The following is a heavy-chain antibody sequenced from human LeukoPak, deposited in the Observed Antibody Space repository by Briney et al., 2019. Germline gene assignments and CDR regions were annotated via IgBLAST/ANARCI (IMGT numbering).Heavy chain of an antibody. V-gene: IGHV1-46*01. D-gene: IGHD3-22*01. CDR3: AREARRDSSGYLGVLGNQIGDY. CDR2: INPSGGST. Sequence: ASVKVSCKASGYTFTSYYMHWVRQAPGQGLEWMGIINPSGGSTSYAQKFQGRVTMTRDTSTSTVYMELSSLRSEDTAVYYCAREARRDSSGYLGVLGNQIGDYWGQGTLVTVSS. J-gene: IGHJ4*02. CDR1: GYTFTSYY.